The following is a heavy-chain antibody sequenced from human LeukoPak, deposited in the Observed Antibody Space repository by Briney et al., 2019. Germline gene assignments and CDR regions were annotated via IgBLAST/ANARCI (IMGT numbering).Heavy chain of an antibody. CDR3: ARLRGYCSSTSCHAFDY. CDR2: INPSGGST. Sequence: ASVTVSCKASGYTLTSYYMHWVRQAPGQGLEWMGIINPSGGSTSYAQKFQGRVTMTRDTSTSTVYMELSSLRSEDTAVYYCARLRGYCSSTSCHAFDYWGQGTLVTVSS. V-gene: IGHV1-46*01. J-gene: IGHJ4*02. D-gene: IGHD2-2*01. CDR1: GYTLTSYY.